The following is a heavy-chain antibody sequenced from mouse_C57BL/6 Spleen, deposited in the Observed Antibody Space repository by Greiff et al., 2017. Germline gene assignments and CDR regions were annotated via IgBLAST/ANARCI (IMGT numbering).Heavy chain of an antibody. Sequence: VQLQQPGPELVRPGVSVKMSCKGSGYTFTDYSMHWVKQRHAQSLEWIGVISTYYGDASYNQKFKGRATMTVGKSSSTAYMERARLTCGDSAVYYCAGGSLRYYHDSSSPGYFDVWGTGTTVTVSS. CDR2: ISTYYGDA. CDR3: AGGSLRYYHDSSSPGYFDV. D-gene: IGHD1-1*01. J-gene: IGHJ1*03. V-gene: IGHV1-67*01. CDR1: GYTFTDYS.